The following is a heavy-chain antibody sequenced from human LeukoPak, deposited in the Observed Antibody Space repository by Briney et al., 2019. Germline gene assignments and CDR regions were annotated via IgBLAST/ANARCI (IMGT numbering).Heavy chain of an antibody. V-gene: IGHV4-61*02. Sequence: PSETLSLTCTVSDDSFSSGSYYWSWIRQPAGKGLEWIGRIYASGSTYYNPSLKSRVTISVDTSKNQFSLKLSSVTAADTAVYYCARVTRSDSSGYNAIHQLDYWAQGTLVTVSS. CDR2: IYASGST. J-gene: IGHJ4*02. CDR3: ARVTRSDSSGYNAIHQLDY. CDR1: DDSFSSGSYY. D-gene: IGHD3-22*01.